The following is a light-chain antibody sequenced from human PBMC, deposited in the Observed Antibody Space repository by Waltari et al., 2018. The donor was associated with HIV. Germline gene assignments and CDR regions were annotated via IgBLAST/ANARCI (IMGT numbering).Light chain of an antibody. CDR1: RSNIGSNP. J-gene: IGLJ3*02. CDR2: SKS. Sequence: QSVLTQPPSASGAPGQRVTISCSGSRSNIGSNPVSWYQQLPGTAPKLLSSSKSQRPSGVPDRFSGSKSGSSASLAISGLQSEDESQYFCGAWDDSLKGFMFGGGTQLTVL. CDR3: GAWDDSLKGFM. V-gene: IGLV1-44*01.